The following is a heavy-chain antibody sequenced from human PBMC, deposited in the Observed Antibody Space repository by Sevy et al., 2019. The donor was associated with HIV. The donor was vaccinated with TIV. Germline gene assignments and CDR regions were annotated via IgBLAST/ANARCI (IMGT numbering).Heavy chain of an antibody. V-gene: IGHV3-49*03. J-gene: IGHJ4*02. CDR2: IRRNSYEPYGGTT. CDR3: TRALATVVTPEYYFDY. Sequence: GGSLRLSCTASGFTFGDYAMSWFRQAPGKGLEWVAFIRRNSYEPYGGTTEYAASVKGRFTISRDYSKSIAYLQMNSLKTEDTAFYYCTRALATVVTPEYYFDYWGQGTLVTVSS. CDR1: GFTFGDYA. D-gene: IGHD4-17*01.